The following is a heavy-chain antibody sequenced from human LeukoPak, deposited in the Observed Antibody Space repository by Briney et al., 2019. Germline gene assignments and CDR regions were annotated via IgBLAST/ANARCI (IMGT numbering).Heavy chain of an antibody. CDR2: ISSSSSYI. Sequence: GGSLRLSCAASGFTFSSYSMNWVRQAPGKGLEWVSSISSSSSYIYYADSVKGRFTISRDNAKNSLYLQMNSLRAEDTAVYYCARVWEGIGGYCSGGSCYSVDYWGQGTLVTVSS. V-gene: IGHV3-21*01. CDR1: GFTFSSYS. J-gene: IGHJ4*02. CDR3: ARVWEGIGGYCSGGSCYSVDY. D-gene: IGHD2-15*01.